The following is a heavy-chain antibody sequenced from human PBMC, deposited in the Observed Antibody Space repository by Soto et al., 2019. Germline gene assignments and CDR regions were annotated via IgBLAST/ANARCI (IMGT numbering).Heavy chain of an antibody. D-gene: IGHD6-13*01. Sequence: PGESLKISCKGSGYTFTSYWIGWVRQMPGKGLEWMGIIYPGDSDTRYSPSFQGQVTISADKSISTAYLQWRSLKASDTAMYYCARIAAAGTLVSWFDPWGQGTLVTVSS. CDR3: ARIAAAGTLVSWFDP. CDR1: GYTFTSYW. CDR2: IYPGDSDT. J-gene: IGHJ5*02. V-gene: IGHV5-51*01.